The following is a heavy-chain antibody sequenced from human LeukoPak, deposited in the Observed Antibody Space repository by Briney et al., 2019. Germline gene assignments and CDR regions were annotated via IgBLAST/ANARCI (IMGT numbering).Heavy chain of an antibody. D-gene: IGHD6-13*01. CDR3: AERDAAGLDY. Sequence: GSLRLSCAASGFTFTTSGMHWVRQAPGKGLEWVTFIQYDGGDIFYADSVKGRFTISRDNSKNTLYLQMNSLRVEDTAVYYCAERDAAGLDYWGQGTLVTVSS. V-gene: IGHV3-30*02. CDR1: GFTFTTSG. J-gene: IGHJ4*02. CDR2: IQYDGGDI.